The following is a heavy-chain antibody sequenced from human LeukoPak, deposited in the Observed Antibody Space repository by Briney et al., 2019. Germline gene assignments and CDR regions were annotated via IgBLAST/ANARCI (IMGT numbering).Heavy chain of an antibody. D-gene: IGHD4-17*01. J-gene: IGHJ6*02. CDR1: GGSISSGDYY. Sequence: SETLSLTCTVSGGSISSGDYYWSWIRQPPGKGLEWIGYIYYSGSTYYNPSLKSRVTISVDTSKNQFSLKLSSVTAADTAVYYCARGGGRDYVRDYYYGMDVWGQGTTVTVSS. V-gene: IGHV4-30-4*01. CDR3: ARGGGRDYVRDYYYGMDV. CDR2: IYYSGST.